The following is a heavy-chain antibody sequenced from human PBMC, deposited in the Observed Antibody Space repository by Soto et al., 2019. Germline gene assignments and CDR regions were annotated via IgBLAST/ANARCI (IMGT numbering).Heavy chain of an antibody. D-gene: IGHD3-3*01. Sequence: SETLSLTCTVSGGSISSSSYYWGRIRQPPGKGLEWIGSIYYSGSTYYNPSLKSRVTISVDTSKNQFSLKLSSVTAADTAVYYCARRTSGRWSGYYYNWFDPWGQGTLVTVSS. CDR1: GGSISSSSYY. CDR2: IYYSGST. J-gene: IGHJ5*02. CDR3: ARRTSGRWSGYYYNWFDP. V-gene: IGHV4-39*01.